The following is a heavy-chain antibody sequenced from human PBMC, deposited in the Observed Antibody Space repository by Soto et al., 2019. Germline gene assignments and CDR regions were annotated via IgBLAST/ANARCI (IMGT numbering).Heavy chain of an antibody. J-gene: IGHJ6*02. D-gene: IGHD1-7*01. V-gene: IGHV2-70*19. Sequence: SGPTLVNPTQTLTLTCTFSGFSPGSSGMCVSWVRQPPGKALEWLAVFDWDDDKDYSTSLKTRLTISRDTSKNQVVLRMTNMDPVDTATYYCARGTGTTCGLDVWGQGTTVTVSS. CDR3: ARGTGTTCGLDV. CDR1: GFSPGSSGMC. CDR2: FDWDDDK.